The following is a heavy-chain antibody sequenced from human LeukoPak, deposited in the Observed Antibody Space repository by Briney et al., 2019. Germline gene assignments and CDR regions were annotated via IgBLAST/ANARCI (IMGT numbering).Heavy chain of an antibody. V-gene: IGHV3-66*02. Sequence: GGPLRLSCAASGLTISNNYMGSVRPAPGKRLECVAVIFPGGIAYYADSVRGRFSISRDSSKNTVHLQMSSLRPEDTAVYYCASYDGRAAYFEYWGQGALVTVSS. CDR2: IFPGGIA. D-gene: IGHD3-16*01. CDR3: ASYDGRAAYFEY. J-gene: IGHJ4*02. CDR1: GLTISNNY.